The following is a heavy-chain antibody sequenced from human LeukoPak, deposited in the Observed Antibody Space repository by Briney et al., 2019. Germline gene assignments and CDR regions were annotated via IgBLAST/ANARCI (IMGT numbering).Heavy chain of an antibody. J-gene: IGHJ4*02. CDR1: GGPISSSNW. Sequence: SGTLSLTCAVSGGPISSSNWWSWVRQPPGKGLEWIGEIYHSGSTNYNPSLKSRVTISVDTSKNQFSLKLSSVTAADTAVYYCARGYCSSTSCHFDYWGQGTLVTVSS. D-gene: IGHD2-2*01. V-gene: IGHV4-4*02. CDR2: IYHSGST. CDR3: ARGYCSSTSCHFDY.